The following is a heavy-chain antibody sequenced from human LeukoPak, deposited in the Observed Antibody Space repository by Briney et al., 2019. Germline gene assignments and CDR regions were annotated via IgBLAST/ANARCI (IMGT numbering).Heavy chain of an antibody. D-gene: IGHD3-9*01. Sequence: SVKVSCKASGCTFTSYYMHWVRQAPGQGLEWMGGIIPIFGTANYAQKFQGRVTITADESTSTAYMELSSLRSEDTAVYYCARSQAYYDILTGSKLYYYYYMDVWGKGTTVTISS. CDR2: IIPIFGTA. J-gene: IGHJ6*03. CDR1: GCTFTSYY. CDR3: ARSQAYYDILTGSKLYYYYYMDV. V-gene: IGHV1-69*13.